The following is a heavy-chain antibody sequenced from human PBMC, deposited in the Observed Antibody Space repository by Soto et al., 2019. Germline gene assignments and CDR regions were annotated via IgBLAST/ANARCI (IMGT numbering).Heavy chain of an antibody. J-gene: IGHJ6*03. D-gene: IGHD3-10*01. Sequence: EVQLLESGGGVVQPGGFLRLPCAASGFTFSSHTMTWVRQAPGKGLEWVSVISGSGGSTYYAGSVKGRFTMSRDNSNTTLYLQMNSLRAEDTAIYYCANPPGMVRGVTGHYYYHYTDVLGKGTTVTVSS. CDR2: ISGSGGST. CDR3: ANPPGMVRGVTGHYYYHYTDV. V-gene: IGHV3-23*01. CDR1: GFTFSSHT.